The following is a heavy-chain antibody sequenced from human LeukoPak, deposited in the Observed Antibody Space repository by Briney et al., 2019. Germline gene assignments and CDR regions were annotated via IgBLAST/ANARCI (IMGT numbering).Heavy chain of an antibody. V-gene: IGHV3-48*03. J-gene: IGHJ4*02. CDR1: GFTFSAYA. Sequence: GGSLRLSCEASGFTFSAYAMTWVRQAPGKGLEWVSYISSSGSTIYYADSVKGRFTISRDNAKNSLYLQMNSLRAEDTAVYYCAREGSYHFDYWGQGTLVTVSS. CDR3: AREGSYHFDY. CDR2: ISSSGSTI. D-gene: IGHD1-26*01.